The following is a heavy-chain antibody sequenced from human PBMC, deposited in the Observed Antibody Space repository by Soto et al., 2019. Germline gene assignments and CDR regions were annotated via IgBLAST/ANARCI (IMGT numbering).Heavy chain of an antibody. D-gene: IGHD3-10*01. CDR2: IYYSGST. V-gene: IGHV4-59*01. CDR1: GGSISSYY. Sequence: QVQLQESGPGLVKPSETLSLTCTVSGGSISSYYWSWIRQPPGKGLEWIGYIYYSGSTNYNPSLKSRVTISVDTSKNQFSLKLSSVTAAGTAVYYCARTNGGTMADWGQGTLVTVSS. CDR3: ARTNGGTMAD. J-gene: IGHJ4*02.